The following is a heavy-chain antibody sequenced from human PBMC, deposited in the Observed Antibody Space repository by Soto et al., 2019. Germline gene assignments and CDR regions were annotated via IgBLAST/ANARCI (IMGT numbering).Heavy chain of an antibody. D-gene: IGHD5-12*01. J-gene: IGHJ4*02. CDR3: ARVDAPAGRTIDY. CDR2: IYYSGST. V-gene: IGHV4-59*08. CDR1: GGSISNYY. Sequence: PSETLSLTCTVSGGSISNYYWTWIRQPPGKGLEWIGYIYYSGSTYYNPSLKSRVTISEDTSNQFSLKLSSVTAADTDVYYCARVDAPAGRTIDYWGQGTLVTVSS.